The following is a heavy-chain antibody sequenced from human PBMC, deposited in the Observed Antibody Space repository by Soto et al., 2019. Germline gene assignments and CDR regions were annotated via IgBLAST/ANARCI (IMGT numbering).Heavy chain of an antibody. CDR1: GGSFSGYY. CDR2: INHSGSA. Sequence: PSETLSLTCAVYGGSFSGYYWSWIRQSPGKGLEWIGEINHSGSANQDPSLKSRVTISVDTSKNQFSLKVRSVTAADTAVYYCARGVTMRDAPDKDYFDSWGHGXLVTVYS. J-gene: IGHJ4*01. V-gene: IGHV4-34*01. D-gene: IGHD3-22*01. CDR3: ARGVTMRDAPDKDYFDS.